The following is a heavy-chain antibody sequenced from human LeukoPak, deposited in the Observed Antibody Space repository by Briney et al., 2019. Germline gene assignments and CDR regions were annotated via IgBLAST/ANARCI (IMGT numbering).Heavy chain of an antibody. J-gene: IGHJ4*02. CDR3: ARVSSTFGGVIADY. V-gene: IGHV3-48*01. CDR2: VSGSGSTI. CDR1: GFSFSSYS. D-gene: IGHD3-16*02. Sequence: GGSLRPSCAASGFSFSSYSMNWVRQAPGKGLEWVSYVSGSGSTIYYADSVKGRFTISRDNSKNTLYLQMNSLRAEDTAVYYCARVSSTFGGVIADYWGQGTLVTVSS.